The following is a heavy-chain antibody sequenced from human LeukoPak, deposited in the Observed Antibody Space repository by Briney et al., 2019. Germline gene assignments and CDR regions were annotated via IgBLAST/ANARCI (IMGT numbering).Heavy chain of an antibody. CDR3: AKDKNYYDSSAHFDY. D-gene: IGHD3-22*01. J-gene: IGHJ4*02. CDR2: ISWNSGSI. Sequence: GRSLRLSCAASGFTFDDYAMHWVRQAPGKGLEWASGISWNSGSIGYADSVMGRFTISRDNAKNSLYLQMNSLRAEDTALYYCAKDKNYYDSSAHFDYWGQGTLVTVSS. V-gene: IGHV3-9*01. CDR1: GFTFDDYA.